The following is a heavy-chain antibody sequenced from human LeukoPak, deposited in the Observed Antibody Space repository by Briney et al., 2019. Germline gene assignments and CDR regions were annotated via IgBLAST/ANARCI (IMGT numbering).Heavy chain of an antibody. Sequence: PGGSLRLSCSASGFAFSSYAMHWVRQAPGKGLVWVSRINNGGSSTSYVDSVKGRFTISRDNAKNTLYLQMNSLRAEDTAVYYCARVPDAFDYWGQGTLVTVSS. CDR1: GFAFSSYA. CDR3: ARVPDAFDY. V-gene: IGHV3-74*01. J-gene: IGHJ4*02. CDR2: INNGGSST.